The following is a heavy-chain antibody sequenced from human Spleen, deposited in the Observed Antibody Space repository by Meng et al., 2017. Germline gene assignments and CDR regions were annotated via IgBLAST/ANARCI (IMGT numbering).Heavy chain of an antibody. J-gene: IGHJ1*01. D-gene: IGHD3-10*01. CDR3: LRGSGGSV. Sequence: QVQLQESGPGLVKPSETLSLTCTVSGDSISNYYWSWIRQPPGKGLEWIGYIYYSGSTNYDPSLKSRVTILVDTSKNQFSLNLSSVTAADTAVYHCLRGSGGSVWGQGTLVTVSS. CDR2: IYYSGST. V-gene: IGHV4-59*12. CDR1: GDSISNYY.